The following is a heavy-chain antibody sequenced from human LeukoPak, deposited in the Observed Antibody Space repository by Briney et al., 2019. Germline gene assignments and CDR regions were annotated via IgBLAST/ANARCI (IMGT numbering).Heavy chain of an antibody. CDR1: GYSFTSYW. Sequence: GESLKISCKGSGYSFTSYWIGWVRQMPGKGLEWMGIIYPGDSDTRYSPSFQGQVTISADKSISTAYLQWSSLKASDTATYYCARPTRYCSSTSCYGVDYFDYWGQGTLVTVSS. D-gene: IGHD2-2*01. J-gene: IGHJ4*02. CDR2: IYPGDSDT. V-gene: IGHV5-51*01. CDR3: ARPTRYCSSTSCYGVDYFDY.